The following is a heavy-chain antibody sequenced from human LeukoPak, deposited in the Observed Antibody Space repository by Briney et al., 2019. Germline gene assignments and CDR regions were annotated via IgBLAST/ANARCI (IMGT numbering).Heavy chain of an antibody. J-gene: IGHJ4*02. CDR2: IGAYNGDT. V-gene: IGHV1-18*04. CDR3: TRDHCSGDNCPSFDY. Sequence: ASVKVSCKPSGYTFTSFGISWVRQAPGQGLEWMGWIGAYNGDTNYAQKFQGRATMTTDTSTSTAYMDLRSLGSDDTAVYYCTRDHCSGDNCPSFDYWGQGTLVTVSS. CDR1: GYTFTSFG. D-gene: IGHD2-15*01.